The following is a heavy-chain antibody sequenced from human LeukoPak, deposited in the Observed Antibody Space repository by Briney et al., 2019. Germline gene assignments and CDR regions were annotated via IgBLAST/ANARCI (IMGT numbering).Heavy chain of an antibody. Sequence: SETLSLTCTVSGGSISSFYWSWIRQPPEKGLEWIGYIYYSGSTNYNPSLKSRVTISVDTSKNQFSLKLSSVTAADTAVYYCARLASTPSSSGRLDYWGQGILVTVSS. CDR3: ARLASTPSSSGRLDY. D-gene: IGHD6-13*01. J-gene: IGHJ4*02. CDR2: IYYSGST. V-gene: IGHV4-59*08. CDR1: GGSISSFY.